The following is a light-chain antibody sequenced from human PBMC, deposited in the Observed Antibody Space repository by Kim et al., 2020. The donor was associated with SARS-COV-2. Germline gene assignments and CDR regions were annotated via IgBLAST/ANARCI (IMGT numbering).Light chain of an antibody. CDR1: QSISNY. CDR3: QQNYDTPLT. CDR2: AAS. J-gene: IGKJ4*01. V-gene: IGKV1-39*01. Sequence: ASVGDRVTITCRASQSISNYLKWDQQKPGKAPKLLISAASSLQSGVPSRFSGSGSGTDFTLTISSLQPEDFATYHCQQNYDTPLTFGGGTKVDIK.